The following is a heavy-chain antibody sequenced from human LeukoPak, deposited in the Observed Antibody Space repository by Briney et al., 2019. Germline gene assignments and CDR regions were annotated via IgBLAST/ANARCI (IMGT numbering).Heavy chain of an antibody. D-gene: IGHD4-23*01. Sequence: GGSLRLSCAASRFTFNNAWMSWVRQAPGKGLEWVSYISSSGNTIYHADSVKGRFTISRDNAKNSLYLQMNSLRAEDTAVYYCARALWRTVVTAFGYWGQGTLVTVSS. CDR1: RFTFNNAW. CDR3: ARALWRTVVTAFGY. V-gene: IGHV3-11*04. J-gene: IGHJ4*02. CDR2: ISSSGNTI.